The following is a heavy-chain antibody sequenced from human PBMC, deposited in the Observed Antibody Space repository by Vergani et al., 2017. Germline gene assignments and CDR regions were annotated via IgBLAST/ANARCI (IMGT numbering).Heavy chain of an antibody. CDR3: ARDPAGGYSYGNYYYYGMDV. CDR1: GYTFTSYG. J-gene: IGHJ6*02. D-gene: IGHD5-18*01. Sequence: QVQLVQSGAEVKKPGASVKVSCKASGYTFTSYGISWVRQAPGQGLEWMGWISAYNGNTNYAQKFQGRVTITRDTSASTAYMELSSLRSEDTAVYYCARDPAGGYSYGNYYYYGMDVWGQGTTVTVSS. V-gene: IGHV1-18*01. CDR2: ISAYNGNT.